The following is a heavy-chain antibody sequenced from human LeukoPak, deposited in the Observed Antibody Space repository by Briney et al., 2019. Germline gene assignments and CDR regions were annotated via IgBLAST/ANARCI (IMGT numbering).Heavy chain of an antibody. CDR3: ATDSDGSSGYPYDAFDI. CDR1: GYTFTSYG. Sequence: ASVKVSCKASGYTFTSYGISWVRQAPGQGLEWLGWISAYNGNTNYAQKLQGRVTMTTDTSTSTAYMELSSLRSEDTAVYYCATDSDGSSGYPYDAFDIWGQGTMVTVSS. CDR2: ISAYNGNT. J-gene: IGHJ3*02. D-gene: IGHD3-22*01. V-gene: IGHV1-18*01.